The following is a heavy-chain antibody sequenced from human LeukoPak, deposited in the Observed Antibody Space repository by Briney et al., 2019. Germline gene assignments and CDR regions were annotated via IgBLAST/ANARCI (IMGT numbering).Heavy chain of an antibody. J-gene: IGHJ4*02. CDR3: ARRYGSGSSGTFDY. V-gene: IGHV4-59*01. D-gene: IGHD3-10*01. CDR1: GFIFSDYG. Sequence: PGGSLRLSCAASGFIFSDYGMHWIRQPPGKGLEWIAYIYYSGSTNYNPSLKSRVTISVDTSKNQFSLKLSSVTAADTAVYYCARRYGSGSSGTFDYWGQGTLVTVSS. CDR2: IYYSGST.